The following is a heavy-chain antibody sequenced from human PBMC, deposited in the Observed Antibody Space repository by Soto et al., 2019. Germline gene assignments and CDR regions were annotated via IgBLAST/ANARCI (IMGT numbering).Heavy chain of an antibody. J-gene: IGHJ6*02. D-gene: IGHD3-3*01. V-gene: IGHV3-21*01. CDR2: ISSSSSYI. CDR1: GFTFSSYS. Sequence: SLRLSCAASGFTFSSYSMNWVRQAPGKGLEWVSSISSSSSYIYYADSVKGRFTISRDNAKNSLYLQTNSLRAEDTAVYYCARADRITIFGVVISPTYYYYGMDVWGQGTTVTVSS. CDR3: ARADRITIFGVVISPTYYYYGMDV.